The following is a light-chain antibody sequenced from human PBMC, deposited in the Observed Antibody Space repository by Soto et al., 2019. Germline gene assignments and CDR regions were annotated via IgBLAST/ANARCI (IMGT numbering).Light chain of an antibody. CDR3: QQSKNWPLIT. Sequence: DIQMTQSPSSLSASVGDRVTITCRASLPISNYLAWHQQKPGKIPNLXICAASTLQEGVPSRFSGSGSGTELTLTISSLQSEDSAVYYCQQSKNWPLITFGQGTRLEIK. V-gene: IGKV1-27*01. CDR2: AAS. CDR1: LPISNY. J-gene: IGKJ5*01.